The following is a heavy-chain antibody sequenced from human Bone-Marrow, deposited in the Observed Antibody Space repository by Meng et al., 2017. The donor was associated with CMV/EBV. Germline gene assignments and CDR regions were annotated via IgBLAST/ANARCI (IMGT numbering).Heavy chain of an antibody. D-gene: IGHD3-22*01. CDR1: GCTFSSYA. Sequence: QVQLGQFGAEVKKPGSPVKVSCKASGCTFSSYAIRWVRQAPGQGLEWMGGIIPIFGTANYAQKFQGRVTITADESTSTAYMELSSLRSEDTAVYYCARAPTTYYYDSSGYNNWFDPWGQGTLVTVSS. CDR3: ARAPTTYYYDSSGYNNWFDP. J-gene: IGHJ5*02. V-gene: IGHV1-69*12. CDR2: IIPIFGTA.